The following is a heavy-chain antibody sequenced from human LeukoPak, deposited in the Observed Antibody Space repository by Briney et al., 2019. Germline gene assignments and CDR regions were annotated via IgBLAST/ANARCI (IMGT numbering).Heavy chain of an antibody. CDR3: ARGEASNDFWSGPYNWFDP. CDR2: INPSGGST. D-gene: IGHD3-3*01. V-gene: IGHV1-46*01. J-gene: IGHJ5*02. Sequence: ASVKVSCKASGYTFTSYYMHWVRHAPGQGLEWMGIINPSGGSTSYAQKFQGRVTMTRDTSTSTVYMELSSLRSEDTAVYYCARGEASNDFWSGPYNWFDPWGQGTLVTVSS. CDR1: GYTFTSYY.